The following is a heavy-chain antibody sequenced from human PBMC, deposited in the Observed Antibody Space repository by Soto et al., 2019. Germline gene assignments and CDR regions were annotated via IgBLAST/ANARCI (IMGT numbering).Heavy chain of an antibody. CDR3: AKAATTTTVTTSYFDY. V-gene: IGHV3-30*18. J-gene: IGHJ4*02. D-gene: IGHD4-17*01. CDR1: GFTFSNHA. CDR2: ISYDGSDG. Sequence: QVQLVESGGGVVQPGRSLRLSCATSGFTFSNHAMHWVRQAPGKGLEWVAMISYDGSDGYYGDSVKGRFTISRDNSKNTLYLQMNSLRAEDTAVYYCAKAATTTTVTTSYFDYWGQGTLVTVSS.